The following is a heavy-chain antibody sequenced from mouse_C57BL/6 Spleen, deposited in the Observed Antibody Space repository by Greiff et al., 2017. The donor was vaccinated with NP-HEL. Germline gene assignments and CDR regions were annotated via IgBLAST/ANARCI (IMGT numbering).Heavy chain of an antibody. CDR2: ISDGGSYT. J-gene: IGHJ3*01. CDR3: AREDSDY. Sequence: DVHLVESGGGLVKPGGSLKLSCAASGFTFSSYAMSWVRQTPEKRLEWVATISDGGSYTYYPDNVKGRFTISRDNAKNNLYLQMSHLKSEDTAMYYCAREDSDYWGQGTLVTVSA. V-gene: IGHV5-4*01. CDR1: GFTFSSYA.